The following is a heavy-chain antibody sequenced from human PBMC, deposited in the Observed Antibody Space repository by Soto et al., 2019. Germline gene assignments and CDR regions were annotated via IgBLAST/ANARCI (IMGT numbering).Heavy chain of an antibody. Sequence: GGSLRLSCAASGFTFGSYGMHWVRQAPGKGLEWVAVISYDGSNKYYADSVKGRFTISRDNSKNTLYLQMNSLRAEDTAVYYCAKAMAPYYELWSCYSSSYYMAGCGKGTKVTVSS. V-gene: IGHV3-30*18. CDR1: GFTFGSYG. D-gene: IGHD3-3*01. J-gene: IGHJ6*03. CDR2: ISYDGSNK. CDR3: AKAMAPYYELWSCYSSSYYMAG.